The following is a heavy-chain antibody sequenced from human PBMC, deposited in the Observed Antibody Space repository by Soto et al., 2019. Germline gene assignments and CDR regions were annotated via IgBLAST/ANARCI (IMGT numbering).Heavy chain of an antibody. J-gene: IGHJ4*02. CDR2: ISYDGKNK. Sequence: QVQRVESGGGVVQPGRSLRLSCAASGFTFSSYAMHCVRHAPGKGLEWVAVISYDGKNKYYADSVKGRFTISRDNSKNTMYIQMSSLIAEDTAVYYCDRYPPTIVLRYYFDYWCQGTMVPVSS. V-gene: IGHV3-30*14. CDR1: GFTFSSYA. D-gene: IGHD3-16*02. CDR3: DRYPPTIVLRYYFDY.